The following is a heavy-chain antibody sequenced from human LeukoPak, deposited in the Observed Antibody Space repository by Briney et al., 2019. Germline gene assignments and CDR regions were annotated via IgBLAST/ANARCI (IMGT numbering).Heavy chain of an antibody. J-gene: IGHJ4*02. CDR3: AKAVQLWSHFDY. V-gene: IGHV3-23*01. D-gene: IGHD5-18*01. Sequence: GGSLRLSCAASGFTFSSYAMSWVRQAPGKGLEWVSAISGSGGSTYYADSVKGRSTISRDNSKNTLYLQMNSLRAEDTAVYYCAKAVQLWSHFDYWGQGTLVTVSS. CDR2: ISGSGGST. CDR1: GFTFSSYA.